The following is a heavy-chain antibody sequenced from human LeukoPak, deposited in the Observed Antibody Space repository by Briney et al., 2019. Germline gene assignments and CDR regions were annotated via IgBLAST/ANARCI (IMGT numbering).Heavy chain of an antibody. J-gene: IGHJ4*02. Sequence: SETLSLTCTVSGGSISSYYWSWIRQPPGKGLEWIGYIYYSGSTNYNPSLKSRVTISVDTSKSQFSLKLSSVTAADTAVYYCARALRRDGCLDYWGQGTLVTVSS. CDR1: GGSISSYY. V-gene: IGHV4-59*01. CDR2: IYYSGST. CDR3: ARALRRDGCLDY. D-gene: IGHD5-24*01.